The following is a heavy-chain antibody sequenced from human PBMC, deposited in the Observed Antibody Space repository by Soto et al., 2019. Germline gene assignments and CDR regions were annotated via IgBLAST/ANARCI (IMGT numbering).Heavy chain of an antibody. Sequence: QVQLVQSGAEVKKPGSSVKVSCKASGGTFSSYAISWVRQAPGQGLEWMGGIIPIFGTANYAQKFQGRVTIAADESTSTAYMGLSSLRSEDTAVYYCAGGHCSGGSCYWYTWFDPWGQGTLVTVSS. D-gene: IGHD2-15*01. CDR2: IIPIFGTA. J-gene: IGHJ5*02. V-gene: IGHV1-69*12. CDR1: GGTFSSYA. CDR3: AGGHCSGGSCYWYTWFDP.